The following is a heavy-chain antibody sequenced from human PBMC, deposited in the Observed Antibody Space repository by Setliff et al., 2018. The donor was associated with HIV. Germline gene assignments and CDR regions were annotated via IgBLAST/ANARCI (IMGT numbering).Heavy chain of an antibody. Sequence: ASVKVSCKISGYTLTELSIHWVRQAPGKGREWMANFDPEDGETFYAQKFQGRLTMTEDTSTDTAYMELSSLRSEDTAVYYCARVGSYWTQFDYWGQGTLVTVSS. D-gene: IGHD2-15*01. CDR3: ARVGSYWTQFDY. CDR1: GYTLTELS. CDR2: FDPEDGET. V-gene: IGHV1-24*01. J-gene: IGHJ4*01.